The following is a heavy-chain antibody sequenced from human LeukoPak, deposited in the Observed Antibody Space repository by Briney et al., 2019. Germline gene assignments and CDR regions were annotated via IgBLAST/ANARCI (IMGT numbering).Heavy chain of an antibody. D-gene: IGHD5-18*01. CDR2: ISGSGGST. CDR1: GFTFSSYS. CDR3: AKDPMVIQLIFDY. J-gene: IGHJ4*02. V-gene: IGHV3-23*01. Sequence: GGSLRLSCAASGFTFSSYSMNWVRQAPGKGLEWVSAISGSGGSTYYADSVKGRFTISRDNSKNTLYLQMNSLRAEDTAVYYCAKDPMVIQLIFDYWGQGTLVTVSS.